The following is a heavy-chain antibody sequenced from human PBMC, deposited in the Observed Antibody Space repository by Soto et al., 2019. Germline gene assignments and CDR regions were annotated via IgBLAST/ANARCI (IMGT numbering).Heavy chain of an antibody. CDR1: GGSISKYF. J-gene: IGHJ6*02. V-gene: IGHV4-4*07. CDR3: VREGGYYDSSGSGVYHYYGVDV. CDR2: IDSSGTT. D-gene: IGHD3-22*01. Sequence: SETLSLTCTIFGGSISKYFWGWIRQPAGKGLEWIGRIDSSGTTNYNPSLKSRVTVSVDTSNNQFSLRVTSVTAADTAVYYCVREGGYYDSSGSGVYHYYGVDVWGRGTTVTVSS.